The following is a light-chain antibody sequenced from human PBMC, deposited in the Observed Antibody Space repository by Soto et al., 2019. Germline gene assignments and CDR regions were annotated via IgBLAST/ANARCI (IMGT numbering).Light chain of an antibody. J-gene: IGKJ1*01. V-gene: IGKV1-5*03. Sequence: DFQLTQSPSTLSASVGDRVTITCRASQSISSWLAWYQQKPGKVPRLLIYKASSLESGVPSRFSGSGSGTEFTLTISSLQSEDFAVYYCQQYNNWPDTFGQGTKVDIK. CDR3: QQYNNWPDT. CDR2: KAS. CDR1: QSISSW.